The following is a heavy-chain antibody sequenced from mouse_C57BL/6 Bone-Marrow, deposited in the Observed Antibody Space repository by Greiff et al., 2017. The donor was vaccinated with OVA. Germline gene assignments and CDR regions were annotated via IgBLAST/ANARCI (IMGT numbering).Heavy chain of an antibody. CDR2: ISNGGGST. V-gene: IGHV5-12*01. CDR3: ARHGGIAY. J-gene: IGHJ3*01. Sequence: EVKVVESGGGLVQPGGSLKLSCAASGFTFSDYYMYWVRQTPEKRLEWVAYISNGGGSTYYPDTVKGRFTISRDNAKNTLYLQMSRLKSEDTAMYYCARHGGIAYWGQGTLVTVSA. CDR1: GFTFSDYY.